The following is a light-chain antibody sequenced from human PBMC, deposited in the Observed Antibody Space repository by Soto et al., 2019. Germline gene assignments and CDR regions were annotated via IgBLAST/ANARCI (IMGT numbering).Light chain of an antibody. J-gene: IGLJ1*01. CDR3: CSYAGSPYV. V-gene: IGLV2-11*01. CDR2: DVS. CDR1: SSDVGGYNY. Sequence: QSALTQPRSVSGSPGQSVTISCTGTSSDVGGYNYVSWYQQHPGKAPKLMIYDVSERPSGVPDRFSGSKSGNTASLTISGLQAEDEADYYGCSYAGSPYVFGTGTKLTVL.